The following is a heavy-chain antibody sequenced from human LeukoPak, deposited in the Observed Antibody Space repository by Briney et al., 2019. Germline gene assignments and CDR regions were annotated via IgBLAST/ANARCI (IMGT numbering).Heavy chain of an antibody. CDR2: RHSSGAT. D-gene: IGHD3-10*01. CDR3: ASLWFGELLDY. CDR1: GGSINNYW. Sequence: SETLSLTCTVSGGSINNYWWAWIRQPPGKGLQWIGYRHSSGATSYNLSLESRVTISIDTSRNQFSLKLNSVTAADTAVYYCASLWFGELLDYWGQGTLVTVSS. V-gene: IGHV4-59*12. J-gene: IGHJ4*02.